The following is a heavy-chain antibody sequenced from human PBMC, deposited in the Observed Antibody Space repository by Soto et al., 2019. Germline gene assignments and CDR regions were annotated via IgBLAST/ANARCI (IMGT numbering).Heavy chain of an antibody. Sequence: EVPLVESGGDLVQPGGSLRLSCVASGFSFRSFWMSWVRQAPGKGLEWVANIKEDGGEEKYVDSVKGRFFISRDNAKNSLFLQMNNLRVEDSAIYYCARPDARFTSTAYWGQGTLVSVSS. CDR2: IKEDGGEE. CDR3: ARPDARFTSTAY. CDR1: GFSFRSFW. D-gene: IGHD2-2*01. V-gene: IGHV3-7*04. J-gene: IGHJ4*02.